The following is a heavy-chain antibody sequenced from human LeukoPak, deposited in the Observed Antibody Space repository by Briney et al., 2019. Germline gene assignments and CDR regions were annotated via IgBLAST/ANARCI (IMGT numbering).Heavy chain of an antibody. CDR2: ISNSGATI. CDR1: GFTFSYYE. Sequence: GGSLRLSCAASGFTFSYYEMNWVRQAPGKGLEWVSYISNSGATIYYADSVKGRFTISRDNAKSSLFLQMNSLRAEDTGVYYCAREWSVATRPGWGWFDPWGQGTLVTVSS. CDR3: AREWSVATRPGWGWFDP. V-gene: IGHV3-48*03. J-gene: IGHJ5*02. D-gene: IGHD6-6*01.